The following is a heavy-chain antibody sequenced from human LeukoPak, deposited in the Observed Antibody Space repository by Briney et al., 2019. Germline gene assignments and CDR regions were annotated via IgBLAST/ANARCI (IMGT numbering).Heavy chain of an antibody. D-gene: IGHD6-13*01. Sequence: SETLSLTCTVSGYSITTGYYWGWVRQPPGKGLEWIASIYTTGSTFYNPSLKSRVTISVDPSRNQFSLRLSSVTAADTALYYCARHGGIAAAHIDYWGQGTLVTVSS. CDR1: GYSITTGYY. CDR2: IYTTGST. V-gene: IGHV4-38-2*02. J-gene: IGHJ4*02. CDR3: ARHGGIAAAHIDY.